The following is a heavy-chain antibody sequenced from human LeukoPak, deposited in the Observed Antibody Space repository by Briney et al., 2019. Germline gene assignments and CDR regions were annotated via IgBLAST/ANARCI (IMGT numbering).Heavy chain of an antibody. CDR1: GYTFTGYY. CDR3: ARVWGYSYGYFDY. J-gene: IGHJ4*02. D-gene: IGHD5-18*01. V-gene: IGHV1-2*02. CDR2: INPNSGGT. Sequence: ASVKVSCEASGYTFTGYYMHWVRQAPGQGLEWMGWINPNSGGTNYAQKFQGRVTMTRDTSISTAYMELSRLRSDDTAVYYCARVWGYSYGYFDYWGQGTLVTVSS.